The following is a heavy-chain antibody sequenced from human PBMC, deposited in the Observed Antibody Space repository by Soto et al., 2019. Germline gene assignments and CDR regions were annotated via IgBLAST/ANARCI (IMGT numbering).Heavy chain of an antibody. CDR1: GFTFSSYS. CDR2: ISSSSSYI. V-gene: IGHV3-21*01. D-gene: IGHD1-7*01. Sequence: EVQLVESGGGLVKPGGSLRLSCAASGFTFSSYSMNWVRQAPGRGLEWVSAISSSSSYIYYADSVKGRFTISRDNAKNSLYLQMNSLRAEDTAVYYCARKVELRGACDYWGQGTLVTVSS. CDR3: ARKVELRGACDY. J-gene: IGHJ4*02.